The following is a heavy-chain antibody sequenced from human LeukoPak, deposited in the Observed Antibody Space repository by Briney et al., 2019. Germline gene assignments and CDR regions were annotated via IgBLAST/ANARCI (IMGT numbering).Heavy chain of an antibody. CDR1: GFTFSSYS. V-gene: IGHV3-21*01. J-gene: IGHJ4*02. Sequence: GGSLRLSCAASGFTFSSYSMNWVRQAPGTGLEWVSSISSSSSYIYYADSVKGRFTISRDNAKNSLYLQMNSLRAEDTAVYYCARDLWGYSSSDNFDYWGQGTLVTVSS. CDR3: ARDLWGYSSSDNFDY. D-gene: IGHD6-6*01. CDR2: ISSSSSYI.